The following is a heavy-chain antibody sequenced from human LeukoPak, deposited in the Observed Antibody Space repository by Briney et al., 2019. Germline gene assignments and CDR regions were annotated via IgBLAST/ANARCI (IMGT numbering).Heavy chain of an antibody. V-gene: IGHV1-2*02. CDR2: INPNSGGT. Sequence: ASVKVSCKASRYTFTSYAINWVRQAPGQGLEWMGWINPNSGGTNYAQKFQGRVTMTRDTSISTAYMELSRLRSDDTAVYYCARDREYYYGSGSYFYFDYWGQGTLVTVSS. D-gene: IGHD3-10*01. J-gene: IGHJ4*02. CDR1: RYTFTSYA. CDR3: ARDREYYYGSGSYFYFDY.